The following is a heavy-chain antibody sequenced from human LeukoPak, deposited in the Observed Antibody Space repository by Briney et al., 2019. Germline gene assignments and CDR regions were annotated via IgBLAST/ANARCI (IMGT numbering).Heavy chain of an antibody. CDR2: IYPGDSDT. J-gene: IGHJ5*02. CDR1: GYSFTSYW. V-gene: IGHV5-51*01. CDR3: ARKDYGGNSRNNWFDP. D-gene: IGHD4-23*01. Sequence: GESLKISCKGSGYSFTSYWIGWVRQMPGKGLEWMGIIYPGDSDTRYSPSFQGQVTISADKSISTACLQWSSLKASDTAMYYCARKDYGGNSRNNWFDPWGQGTLVTVSS.